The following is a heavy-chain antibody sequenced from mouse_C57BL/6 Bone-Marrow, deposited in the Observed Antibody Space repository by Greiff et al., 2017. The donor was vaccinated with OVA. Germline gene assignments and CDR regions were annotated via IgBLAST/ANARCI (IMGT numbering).Heavy chain of an antibody. J-gene: IGHJ3*01. CDR2: IYPSDSET. CDR1: GYTFTSYW. D-gene: IGHD1-1*01. CDR3: ARDYGSAY. Sequence: QVQLQQPGAELVRPGSSVKLSCKASGYTFTSYWMDWVKQRPGQGLEWIGNIYPSDSETNYNQKFKDKATLTVDKSSSTAYMQLSSLTSEDSAVYYCARDYGSAYWGQGTLVTVSA. V-gene: IGHV1-61*01.